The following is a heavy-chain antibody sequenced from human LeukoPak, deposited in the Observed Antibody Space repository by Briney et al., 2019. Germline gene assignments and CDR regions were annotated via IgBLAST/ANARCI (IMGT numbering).Heavy chain of an antibody. CDR1: GYTFIDYY. V-gene: IGHV1-2*02. Sequence: ASVKDSCKSSGYTFIDYYMHWVRPAPGHGLEWLGWINLNSGGTHYVQKFQGRVTMTRDTSISTAYMDLSSLRSDDTAVYYCTRGGDYEGPNYFDYWGQGTLVTVSS. CDR2: INLNSGGT. J-gene: IGHJ4*02. D-gene: IGHD3-22*01. CDR3: TRGGDYEGPNYFDY.